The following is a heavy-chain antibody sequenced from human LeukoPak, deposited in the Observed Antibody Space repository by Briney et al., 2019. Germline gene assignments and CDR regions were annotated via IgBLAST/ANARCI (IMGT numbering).Heavy chain of an antibody. J-gene: IGHJ6*03. Sequence: SETLSFTSAVYGGSFSGFYWRWIRQPPGKGLEWMGEINHSGSTNYNPSLKSRITTSVTTTKTKYSLKLSLVTAETTAVYYCARALGGYVFYYYFMDVWGKGTTFTVSS. V-gene: IGHV4-34*01. CDR1: GGSFSGFY. CDR2: INHSGST. CDR3: ARALGGYVFYYYFMDV. D-gene: IGHD5-12*01.